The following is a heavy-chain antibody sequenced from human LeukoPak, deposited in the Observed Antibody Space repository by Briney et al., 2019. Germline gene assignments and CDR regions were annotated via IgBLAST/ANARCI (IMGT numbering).Heavy chain of an antibody. Sequence: PGGSLRLSCAASEFTFSDYYMSWIRQAPGKGLEWVSYISGTGNTIYYTDSVKGRFTISRDNAKNSLFLHMNSLRAEDTAVYYCARDGVPAARDLWGQGTMVIVSS. V-gene: IGHV3-11*04. J-gene: IGHJ3*01. CDR2: ISGTGNTI. CDR3: ARDGVPAARDL. D-gene: IGHD2-2*01. CDR1: EFTFSDYY.